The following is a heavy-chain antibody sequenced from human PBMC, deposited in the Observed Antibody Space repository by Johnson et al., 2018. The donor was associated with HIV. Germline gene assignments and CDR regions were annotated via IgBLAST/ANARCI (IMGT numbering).Heavy chain of an antibody. Sequence: QVQLVESGGGLIQPGGSLRLSCAASGFIVSRKYMTWVRQAPGKGLEWVAVIWYDGSNKYYADSVKGRFTISSDNPKNTLFLQMNSLRAEDTAVYYCATRSEQQWGAHDAFDIWGQGTMVTVSS. D-gene: IGHD6-13*01. V-gene: IGHV3-33*08. CDR3: ATRSEQQWGAHDAFDI. J-gene: IGHJ3*02. CDR1: GFIVSRKY. CDR2: IWYDGSNK.